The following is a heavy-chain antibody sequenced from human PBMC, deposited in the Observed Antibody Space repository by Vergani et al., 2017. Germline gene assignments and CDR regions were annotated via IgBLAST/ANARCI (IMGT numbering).Heavy chain of an antibody. Sequence: QVQLVESGGGLVKPGTSLRLSCVTSGFAFSDYYMAWIRQAPGKGPEWIAYISHRGTTISYAESVKGRFTISRDNSKKLLYLQMNSLRADDTALYFCARDYGSSGFQYWGQGTRVTVSS. CDR2: ISHRGTTI. CDR1: GFAFSDYY. V-gene: IGHV3-11*04. D-gene: IGHD3-22*01. CDR3: ARDYGSSGFQY. J-gene: IGHJ4*02.